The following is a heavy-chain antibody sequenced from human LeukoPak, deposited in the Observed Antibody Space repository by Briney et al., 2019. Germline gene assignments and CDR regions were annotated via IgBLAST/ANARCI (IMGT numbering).Heavy chain of an antibody. J-gene: IGHJ4*02. CDR2: IRSTESTFAT. CDR1: GFIFSDSA. CDR3: TRNAELERRGEFDY. D-gene: IGHD1-1*01. Sequence: GGSLRLSCAASGFIFSDSAVHWVRQASGKGLEWDGRIRSTESTFATAYAASVKGRFTISRDDSRNTAYLQMNSLKTEDTAVYYCTRNAELERRGEFDYWGQGTLVTVSS. V-gene: IGHV3-73*01.